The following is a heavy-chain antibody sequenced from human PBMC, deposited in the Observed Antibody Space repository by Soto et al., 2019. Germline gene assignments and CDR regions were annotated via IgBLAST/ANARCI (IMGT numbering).Heavy chain of an antibody. Sequence: ASVKVSCKASGYTFTSYDINWVRPATGQGLEWMGWMNPNSGNTGYAQKFQVRATMTRNTSISTAYMELSSLRSEDTAVYYCARPTPPETTVTTPFDYWGQGPLVTVSS. J-gene: IGHJ4*02. CDR1: GYTFTSYD. D-gene: IGHD4-17*01. CDR3: ARPTPPETTVTTPFDY. CDR2: MNPNSGNT. V-gene: IGHV1-8*01.